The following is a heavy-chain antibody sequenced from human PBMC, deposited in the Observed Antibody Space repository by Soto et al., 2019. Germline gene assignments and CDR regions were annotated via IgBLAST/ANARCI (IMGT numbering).Heavy chain of an antibody. CDR2: IYYSGST. D-gene: IGHD3-22*01. V-gene: IGHV4-31*03. CDR1: GGSISSGGYY. CDR3: ARGARYYDSRGVTFGY. J-gene: IGHJ4*02. Sequence: SETLSLTCTVAGGSISSGGYYWSWIRQHPGKGLEWIVYIYYSGSTYYNPSLKSRVTISVDTSKNQFSLKLSSVTAADTAVYYCARGARYYDSRGVTFGYWGQGTLVTVS.